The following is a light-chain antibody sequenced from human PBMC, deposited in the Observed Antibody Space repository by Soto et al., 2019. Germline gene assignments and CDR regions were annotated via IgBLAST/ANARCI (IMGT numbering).Light chain of an antibody. CDR3: SSYTSGSTPYV. J-gene: IGLJ1*01. Sequence: QSALTQPASVSRSPGQSITISCTGTSSDVGGYNYVSWYQQLPGKAPKLMISDVSNRPSGVSNRFSGSKSGNTASLTISGLQAEDEADYYCSSYTSGSTPYVFGTGTKVTVL. V-gene: IGLV2-14*01. CDR2: DVS. CDR1: SSDVGGYNY.